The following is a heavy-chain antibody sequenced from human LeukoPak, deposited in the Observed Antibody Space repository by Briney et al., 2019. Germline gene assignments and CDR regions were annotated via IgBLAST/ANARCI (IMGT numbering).Heavy chain of an antibody. CDR3: ARLEGVGSAYYFDY. J-gene: IGHJ4*02. Sequence: SSETLSLTCTVSGGSISSYYWSWIRQPPGKGLEWIGYIYTSGSTNYNPSLKSRVTISVDTSKNQFSLKLSSVTAADTAVYYCARLEGVGSAYYFDYWGQGTLVTVSS. CDR2: IYTSGST. CDR1: GGSISSYY. V-gene: IGHV4-4*09. D-gene: IGHD1-26*01.